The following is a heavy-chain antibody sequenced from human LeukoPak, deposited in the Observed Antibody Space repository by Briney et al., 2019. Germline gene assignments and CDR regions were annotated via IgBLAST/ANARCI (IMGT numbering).Heavy chain of an antibody. J-gene: IGHJ1*01. D-gene: IGHD1-1*01. CDR3: ARETANDYAEYFQH. Sequence: GASVKVSCKASGYTFTGYYMHWVRQAPGQGLEWMGGIIPIFGTANYAQKFQGRVTITADESTSTAYMELSSLRSEDTAVYYCARETANDYAEYFQHWGQGTLVTVSS. CDR2: IIPIFGTA. CDR1: GYTFTGYY. V-gene: IGHV1-69*13.